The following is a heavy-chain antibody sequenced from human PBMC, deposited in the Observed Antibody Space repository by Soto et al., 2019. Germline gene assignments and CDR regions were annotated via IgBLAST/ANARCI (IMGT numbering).Heavy chain of an antibody. J-gene: IGHJ6*02. Sequence: SGGSLRLSCAASGFTFSNALMSWVRQAPGKGLEWVGRIKSKTDGGTTDYVAPVKGRFTISRDDSKNTLYLQMNSLKTEDTAVYYCTTYPPMASGMDVWGQGTTVTVSS. CDR1: GFTFSNAL. CDR2: IKSKTDGGTT. V-gene: IGHV3-15*01. CDR3: TTYPPMASGMDV.